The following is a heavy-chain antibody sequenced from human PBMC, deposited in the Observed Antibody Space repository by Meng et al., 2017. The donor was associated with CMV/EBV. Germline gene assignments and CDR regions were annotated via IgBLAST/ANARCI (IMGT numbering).Heavy chain of an antibody. CDR1: GYTFTSYY. CDR3: ARLSGPQYYYDSSGYYNY. V-gene: IGHV1-18*04. Sequence: ASVKVSCKASGYTFTSYYMHWVRQAPGQGLEWMGWISAYNGNTNYAQKLQGRVTMTTDTSTSTAYMELRSLRSDDTAVYYCARLSGPQYYYDSSGYYNYWGQGTLVTVSS. J-gene: IGHJ4*02. D-gene: IGHD3-22*01. CDR2: ISAYNGNT.